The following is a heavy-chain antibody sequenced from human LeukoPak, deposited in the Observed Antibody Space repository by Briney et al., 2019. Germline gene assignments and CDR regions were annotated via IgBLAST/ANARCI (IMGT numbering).Heavy chain of an antibody. CDR2: IYYSGST. CDR1: GGSISSYY. D-gene: IGHD6-13*01. J-gene: IGHJ4*02. Sequence: SETLSLTCTVSGGSISSYYWSWVRQPPGKGLEWIGYIYYSGSTNYNPSLKSRVTISVDTSKNQFSLKLSSVTAADTAVYYCARGYSSSWYYFDYWGQGTLVTVSS. CDR3: ARGYSSSWYYFDY. V-gene: IGHV4-59*01.